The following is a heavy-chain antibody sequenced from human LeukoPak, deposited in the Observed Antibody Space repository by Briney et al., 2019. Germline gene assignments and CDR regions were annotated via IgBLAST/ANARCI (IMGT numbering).Heavy chain of an antibody. D-gene: IGHD2-8*02. Sequence: GGSLRLSCAASGLTFDNYAMHWVRPAPGKGLEWVSGISWNTGGIGYADSVKGRFTISRDNAKNSLYLQMNSLRAEDMALYYCAKDGFVASAFTGAFDIWGQGTMVTVSS. CDR2: ISWNTGGI. V-gene: IGHV3-9*03. CDR1: GLTFDNYA. CDR3: AKDGFVASAFTGAFDI. J-gene: IGHJ3*02.